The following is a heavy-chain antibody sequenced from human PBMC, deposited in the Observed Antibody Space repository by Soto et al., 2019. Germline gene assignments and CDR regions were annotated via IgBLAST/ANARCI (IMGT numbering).Heavy chain of an antibody. Sequence: GGSLRLSCAGAGVTFRNYWMHWVRQAPGKGLEWVSCTNVDGSNITYADSVKGRFTISRDNARNTLYLQMNRLRVEDVAVYYCDSIRFLEFGGRIWGQGTKVTVSS. CDR3: DSIRFLEFGGRI. D-gene: IGHD3-3*01. J-gene: IGHJ6*02. CDR1: GVTFRNYW. V-gene: IGHV3-74*01. CDR2: TNVDGSNI.